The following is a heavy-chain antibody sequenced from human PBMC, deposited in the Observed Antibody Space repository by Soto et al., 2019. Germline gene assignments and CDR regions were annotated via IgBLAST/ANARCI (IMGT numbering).Heavy chain of an antibody. CDR1: GGSFSGYY. J-gene: IGHJ6*03. D-gene: IGHD3-16*01. Sequence: SETLSLTCAGYGGSFSGYYWSWIRQPPGKGLEWIGEINHSGSTNYNPSLKSRVTISVDTSKNQFSLKMSSVTAADTAVYFCARQAGAFGYYMDVWGKGPTVTVSS. V-gene: IGHV4-34*01. CDR3: ARQAGAFGYYMDV. CDR2: INHSGST.